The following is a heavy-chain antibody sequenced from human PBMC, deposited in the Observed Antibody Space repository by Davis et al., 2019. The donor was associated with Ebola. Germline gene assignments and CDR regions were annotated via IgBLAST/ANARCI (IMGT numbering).Heavy chain of an antibody. J-gene: IGHJ6*02. CDR1: GYSFSDYY. D-gene: IGHD3-9*01. CDR3: TTLDILTAYVPYAMDV. V-gene: IGHV1-69-2*01. Sequence: ASVKVSCKGSGYSFSDYYIHWVQGAPGKGLEWVGLVDPKAGKTVYAEKFQDRVTITADRSTDTVYMELSSLRFEDAAVYYCTTLDILTAYVPYAMDVWGQETTVIVS. CDR2: VDPKAGKT.